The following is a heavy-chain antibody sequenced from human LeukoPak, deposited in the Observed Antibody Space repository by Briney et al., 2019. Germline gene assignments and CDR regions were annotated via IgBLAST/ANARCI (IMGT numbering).Heavy chain of an antibody. J-gene: IGHJ5*02. CDR1: GFTPSSYA. D-gene: IGHD6-13*01. CDR3: VNVNRLAGVRGWFDP. V-gene: IGHV3-64D*06. Sequence: RGSLRLSCSASGFTPSSYALHWVRQAPEKGLEYVSSISSNGGSTYYADSVKGRFIISRDNSKNTMYLQMSSLRAEDAAVYYCVNVNRLAGVRGWFDPWGQGTLVTVSS. CDR2: ISSNGGST.